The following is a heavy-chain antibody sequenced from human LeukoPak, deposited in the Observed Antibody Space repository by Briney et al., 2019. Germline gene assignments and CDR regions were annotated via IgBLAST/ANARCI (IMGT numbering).Heavy chain of an antibody. CDR1: GFTLSTNY. CDR3: ARTPHYDSTYFDY. J-gene: IGHJ4*02. V-gene: IGHV3-66*01. D-gene: IGHD3-22*01. Sequence: GGSLRLSCAPSGFTLSTNYMNWVRQAPGKGLEWVSVIYPDGRTYYADSVRGGLTISRDNSKNTLYLQMNSLRAEDTAVYYCARTPHYDSTYFDYWGQGTLVIVSS. CDR2: IYPDGRT.